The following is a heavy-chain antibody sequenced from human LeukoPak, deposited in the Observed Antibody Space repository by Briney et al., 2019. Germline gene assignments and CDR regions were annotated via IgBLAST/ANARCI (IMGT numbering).Heavy chain of an antibody. CDR1: GFTFSSYG. CDR2: ISYDGSNK. V-gene: IGHV3-30*18. CDR3: AKERSPEGINWFDP. J-gene: IGHJ5*02. Sequence: PGGSMLPPCAAFGFTFSSYGMHWFRQAPGTGREGVAVISYDGSNKYYADSVKGRFTISRDNSKNTLYLQINSLRAEDTAVYYCAKERSPEGINWFDPWGQETLVTFPS.